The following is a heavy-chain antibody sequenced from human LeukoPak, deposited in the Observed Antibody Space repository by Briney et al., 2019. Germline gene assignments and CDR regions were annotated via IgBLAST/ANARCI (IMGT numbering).Heavy chain of an antibody. CDR3: ARSGGGYSYGWSVY. Sequence: ASVKVSCKASGGTFSSYAISWVRQAPGQGLEWMGRIIPILGIANYAQKFQGRVTITADKSTSTAYMELSSLRSEDTAVYYCARSGGGYSYGWSVYWGQGTLVTVSS. J-gene: IGHJ4*02. V-gene: IGHV1-69*04. CDR1: GGTFSSYA. D-gene: IGHD5-18*01. CDR2: IIPILGIA.